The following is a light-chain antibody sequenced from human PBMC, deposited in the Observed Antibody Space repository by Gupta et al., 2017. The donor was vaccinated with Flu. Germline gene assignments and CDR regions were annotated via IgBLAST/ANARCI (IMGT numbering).Light chain of an antibody. CDR3: QQRSHWPPFT. CDR1: QSVGMY. CDR2: DAS. J-gene: IGKJ5*01. Sequence: EIVLTQSPATLSLSPGERATLSCRASQSVGMYLAWYQQKPGQAPRLLIADASNRAPGIPVRFSGSGYGTDFTLTISSREPEDFAVYYCQQRSHWPPFTFGQGTRLEIK. V-gene: IGKV3-11*01.